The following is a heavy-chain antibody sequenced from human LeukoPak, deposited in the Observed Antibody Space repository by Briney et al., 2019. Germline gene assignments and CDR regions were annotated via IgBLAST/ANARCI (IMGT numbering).Heavy chain of an antibody. CDR2: MNPNSGNT. Sequence: GASVKVSCKASGYTFTSYDINWVRQATGQGLEWMGWMNPNSGNTGYAQKFQGRVTMTRNTSISTAYMELSSLRSEDTAVYYCARSANYDFWSGYLGAFDYWGQGTLVTVSS. D-gene: IGHD3-3*01. J-gene: IGHJ4*02. CDR1: GYTFTSYD. CDR3: ARSANYDFWSGYLGAFDY. V-gene: IGHV1-8*01.